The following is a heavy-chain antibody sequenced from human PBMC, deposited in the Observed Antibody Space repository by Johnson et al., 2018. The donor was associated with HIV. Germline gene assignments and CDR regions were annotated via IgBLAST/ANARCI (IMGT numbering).Heavy chain of an antibody. D-gene: IGHD3-22*01. Sequence: QVQLVESGGGVVQPGGSLRLSCAASGFTFNNYGMHWVRQSPGKGLEWVAFIRFDETIKYYGDSVKGRFTISRDNSKNTLYLQMNSLRVEDTAVYYCAKETRDSRSAFDVWGQGTMVTVSS. CDR2: IRFDETIK. V-gene: IGHV3-30*02. J-gene: IGHJ3*01. CDR1: GFTFNNYG. CDR3: AKETRDSRSAFDV.